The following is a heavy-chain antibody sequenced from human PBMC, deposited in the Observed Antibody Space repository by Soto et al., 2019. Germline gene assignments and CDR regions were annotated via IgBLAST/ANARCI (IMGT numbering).Heavy chain of an antibody. CDR1: GFFLRDFC. V-gene: IGHV3-53*04. D-gene: IGHD4-4*01. Sequence: SVGSLRLSCVASGFFLRDFCMHWVRQAPGKGLEWVSVIYSGGSTYYADSVKGRFTISRHNSKNTLYLQMNSLRAEDTAVYYCARDSTVAPFDLWGRGTLVTVSS. J-gene: IGHJ2*01. CDR3: ARDSTVAPFDL. CDR2: IYSGGST.